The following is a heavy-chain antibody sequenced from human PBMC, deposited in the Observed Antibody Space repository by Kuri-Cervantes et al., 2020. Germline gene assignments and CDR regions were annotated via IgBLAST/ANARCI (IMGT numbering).Heavy chain of an antibody. V-gene: IGHV4-59*12. CDR3: ARGSQYYYDSSGSDAFDI. D-gene: IGHD3-22*01. CDR1: GGSISSYY. CDR2: IYYSGST. Sequence: SETLSLTCTVSGGSISSYYWSWIRQPPGKGLEWIGYIYYSGSTYYNPSLKSRVTISVDTSKNQFSLKLSSMTAADTAVYYCARGSQYYYDSSGSDAFDIWGQGTMVTVSS. J-gene: IGHJ3*02.